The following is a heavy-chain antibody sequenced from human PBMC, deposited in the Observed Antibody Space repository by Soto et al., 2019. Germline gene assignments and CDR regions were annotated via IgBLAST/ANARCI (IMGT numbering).Heavy chain of an antibody. Sequence: SETLSLTCTVSGGSISSYYWSWIRQPPGKGLEWIGYIYYSGSTNYNPSLKSRVTISVDTSKNQFSLKLSSATADDTAVYYCARDYYDSSGYYYYYGMDVWGQGTTVTVSS. V-gene: IGHV4-59*01. D-gene: IGHD3-22*01. CDR2: IYYSGST. CDR3: ARDYYDSSGYYYYYGMDV. CDR1: GGSISSYY. J-gene: IGHJ6*02.